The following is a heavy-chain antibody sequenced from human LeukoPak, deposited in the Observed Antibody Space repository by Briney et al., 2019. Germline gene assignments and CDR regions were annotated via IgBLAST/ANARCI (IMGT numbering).Heavy chain of an antibody. Sequence: GGSLRLSCAASGFTFGSHAMTWVRQAPGKGLEWVSGIDGDGTNTYYADSVKGRFTVSRDNSKNTLYLQMNSLRANDTAVYFCAKEVTPYPQVITCFDYWGQGSLVTVSS. CDR1: GFTFGSHA. D-gene: IGHD3-22*01. CDR2: IDGDGTNT. J-gene: IGHJ4*02. V-gene: IGHV3-23*01. CDR3: AKEVTPYPQVITCFDY.